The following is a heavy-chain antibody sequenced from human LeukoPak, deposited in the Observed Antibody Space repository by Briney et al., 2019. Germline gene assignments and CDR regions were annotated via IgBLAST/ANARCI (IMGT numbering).Heavy chain of an antibody. CDR1: GASISSHY. CDR3: LDLDY. J-gene: IGHJ4*02. Sequence: SETLSLTCTVSGASISSHYWSWIRQPPGKGLEWIGYIHYSGGTNYNPSLKGRVTISIDTSKNQLSLTLYYCARAGGVPTSALDLDYWGQGTLVTVSS. V-gene: IGHV4-59*11. CDR2: IHYSGGT. D-gene: IGHD2-21*01.